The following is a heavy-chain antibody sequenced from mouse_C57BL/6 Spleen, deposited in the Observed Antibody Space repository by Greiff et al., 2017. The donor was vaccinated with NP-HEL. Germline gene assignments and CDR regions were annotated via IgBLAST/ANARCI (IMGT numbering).Heavy chain of an antibody. CDR3: AKKCSTDEGYAMDY. V-gene: IGHV1-55*01. J-gene: IGHJ4*01. CDR1: GYTFTSYW. D-gene: IGHD6-5*01. CDR2: LYPGSGST. Sequence: QVQLQQPGAELVKPGASVKMSCKASGYTFTSYWITWVKQRHGQGLEWIGDLYPGSGSTNYNEKFKSKATLTVDKSSSTAYMHLSRLTSEDTAVYYGAKKCSTDEGYAMDYWGQGTSVTVSA.